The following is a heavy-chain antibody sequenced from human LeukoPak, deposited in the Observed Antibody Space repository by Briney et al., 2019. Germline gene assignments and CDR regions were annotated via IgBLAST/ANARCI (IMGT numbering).Heavy chain of an antibody. Sequence: GASVKVSCKASGYTFTSYYMHWVRQAPGQGLEWMGWISAYNGNTNYAQKLQGRVTMTTDTSTSTAYMELRSLRSDDTAVYYCAREALAWVGSSWQRSDYWGQGTLVTVSS. CDR1: GYTFTSYY. J-gene: IGHJ4*02. CDR2: ISAYNGNT. V-gene: IGHV1-18*04. D-gene: IGHD6-13*01. CDR3: AREALAWVGSSWQRSDY.